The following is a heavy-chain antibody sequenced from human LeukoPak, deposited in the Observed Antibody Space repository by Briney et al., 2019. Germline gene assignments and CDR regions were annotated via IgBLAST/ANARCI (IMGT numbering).Heavy chain of an antibody. D-gene: IGHD3-3*01. J-gene: IGHJ6*02. CDR3: ARGPRFWSGYYHQEPNYYYYGMDV. Sequence: PGGSLRLSCAASGFTFSSYWMHWVRQAPGKGLVWVSRINSDGSSTSYADSVKGRFTISRDNAKNTLYLQMNSLRAEDTAVYYCARGPRFWSGYYHQEPNYYYYGMDVWGQGTTVTVSS. CDR1: GFTFSSYW. CDR2: INSDGSST. V-gene: IGHV3-74*01.